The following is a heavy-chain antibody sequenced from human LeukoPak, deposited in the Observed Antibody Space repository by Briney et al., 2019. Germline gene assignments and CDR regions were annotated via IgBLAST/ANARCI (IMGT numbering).Heavy chain of an antibody. D-gene: IGHD3-16*01. Sequence: GASLKISCKGSGYSFTSYWIGWVRQMPGKGLEWMGIIYPGDSDTRYSPSFQGQVTISADKSISIAYLQWSSLKASDTAMYYRARHPGGAHSSLDYWGQGTLVTVSS. CDR3: ARHPGGAHSSLDY. J-gene: IGHJ4*02. V-gene: IGHV5-51*01. CDR1: GYSFTSYW. CDR2: IYPGDSDT.